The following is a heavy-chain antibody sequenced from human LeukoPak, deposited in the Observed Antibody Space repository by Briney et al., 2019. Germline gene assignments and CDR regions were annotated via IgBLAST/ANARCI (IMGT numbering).Heavy chain of an antibody. V-gene: IGHV3-21*01. CDR2: ISSSSSYI. CDR1: GFTFSSYS. Sequence: GGSLRLSCAASGFTFSSYSMNWVRQAPGKGLEWVSSISSSSSYIYYADSVKGRFTISRDNAKNSLYLQMNSLRAEDTAVYYCARDCCSSTSCLGTFDIWGQGTMVTVSS. CDR3: ARDCCSSTSCLGTFDI. J-gene: IGHJ3*02. D-gene: IGHD2-2*01.